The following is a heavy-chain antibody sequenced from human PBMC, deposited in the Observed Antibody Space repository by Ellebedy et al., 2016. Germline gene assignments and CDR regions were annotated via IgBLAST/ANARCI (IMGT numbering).Heavy chain of an antibody. Sequence: GESLKISXLASDFTFSAYYMSWARQAPGKGLEWVANINQDGSEKYYVDSVKGRFTIPRDNAMNSVYLLMDSLTVEDTAVYYGTRDGSEWSRDYWGQGTLVTVSS. CDR3: TRDGSEWSRDY. J-gene: IGHJ4*02. CDR1: DFTFSAYY. CDR2: INQDGSEK. D-gene: IGHD3-3*01. V-gene: IGHV3-7*01.